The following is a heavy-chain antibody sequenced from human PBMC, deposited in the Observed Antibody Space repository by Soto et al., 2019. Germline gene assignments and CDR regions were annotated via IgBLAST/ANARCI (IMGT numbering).Heavy chain of an antibody. CDR1: GGTFSSYA. V-gene: IGHV1-69*05. Sequence: QVQLVQSGAEVKKPGSSVKVSCKASGGTFSSYAISWVRQAPGQGLEWTGGIIPIFGKANYAQKIQGRVTITPDESTSTTYMALSRLRSEDTAVDYGGRDRGAAAVHNRCNYWGQGTLVTVSS. J-gene: IGHJ4*02. CDR3: GRDRGAAAVHNRCNY. CDR2: IIPIFGKA. D-gene: IGHD6-13*01.